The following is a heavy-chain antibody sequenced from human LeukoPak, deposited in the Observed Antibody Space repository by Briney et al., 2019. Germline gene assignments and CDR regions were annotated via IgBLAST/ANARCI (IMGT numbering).Heavy chain of an antibody. V-gene: IGHV3-7*02. CDR1: GITFGSYW. CDR3: ARAGIGGSSTSCDY. D-gene: IGHD2-2*01. Sequence: GGSLRLSCAASGITFGSYWMSWVRQAPGKGLEWVANIKHDGSEKYSVDSVKGRFTISRDNAKNSLYLQMNSLRAEDTAVYYCARAGIGGSSTSCDYWGQGTLVTVSS. J-gene: IGHJ4*02. CDR2: IKHDGSEK.